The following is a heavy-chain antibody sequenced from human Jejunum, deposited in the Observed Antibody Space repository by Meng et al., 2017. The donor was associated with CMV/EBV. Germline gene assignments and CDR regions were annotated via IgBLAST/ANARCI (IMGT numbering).Heavy chain of an antibody. CDR2: INHSGST. Sequence: YGGSFSSYYWSWIRQPPGKGLEWIGEINHSGSTNYNPSLKSRVTISVDTSKNQFSLKLSSVTAADTAVYYCARSHSLRYSYGLFWWGQGTLVTVSS. J-gene: IGHJ4*02. D-gene: IGHD5-18*01. CDR1: GGSFSSYY. V-gene: IGHV4-34*01. CDR3: ARSHSLRYSYGLFW.